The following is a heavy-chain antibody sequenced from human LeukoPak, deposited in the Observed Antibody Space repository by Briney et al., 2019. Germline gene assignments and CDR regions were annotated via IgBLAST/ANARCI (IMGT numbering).Heavy chain of an antibody. CDR2: ISSSSSYI. D-gene: IGHD1-26*01. V-gene: IGHV3-21*01. Sequence: GGSLRLSCAASGFTFSSYSMNWVRQAPGKGPEWVSSISSSSSYIYYADSVKGRFTISRDNAKNSLYLQMNSLRAEDTAVYYCARDTAIVGATKGVDYWGQGTLVTVSS. CDR3: ARDTAIVGATKGVDY. J-gene: IGHJ4*02. CDR1: GFTFSSYS.